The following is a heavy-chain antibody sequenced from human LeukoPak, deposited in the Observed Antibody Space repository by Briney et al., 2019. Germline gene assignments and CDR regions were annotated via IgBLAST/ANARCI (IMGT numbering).Heavy chain of an antibody. CDR1: GYTFTSYA. CDR3: ARDGSGSYYNWVLLRLGELSPLDY. CDR2: INTNTGNP. V-gene: IGHV7-4-1*02. D-gene: IGHD3-10*01. J-gene: IGHJ4*02. Sequence: ASVKVSCKASGYTFTSYAMNWVRQAPGQGLEWMGWINTNTGNPTYAQGFTGRFVFSLDTSVSTAYLQISSLKAEDTAVYYCARDGSGSYYNWVLLRLGELSPLDYWGQGTLVTVSS.